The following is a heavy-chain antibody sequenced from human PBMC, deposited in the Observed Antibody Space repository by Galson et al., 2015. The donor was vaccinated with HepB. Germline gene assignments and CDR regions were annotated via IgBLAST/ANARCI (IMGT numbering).Heavy chain of an antibody. D-gene: IGHD3-3*01. Sequence: SETLSLTCDVSGGSITTSQWWSWVRQPPGKGLEWIGEVFHSGLTNYNPSLKSRVTISVDKSKNHFSLRVNSVTAADTAIYYCAGGLFWQLGSWGQGTLVTVSS. V-gene: IGHV4-4*02. CDR1: GGSITTSQW. CDR2: VFHSGLT. CDR3: AGGLFWQLGS. J-gene: IGHJ4*02.